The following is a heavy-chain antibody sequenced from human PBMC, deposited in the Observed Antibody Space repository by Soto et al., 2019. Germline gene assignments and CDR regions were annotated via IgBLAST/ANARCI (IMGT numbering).Heavy chain of an antibody. V-gene: IGHV4-30-4*01. J-gene: IGHJ6*02. CDR1: GDSIRSGDYY. D-gene: IGHD1-26*01. Sequence: QVHLEESGPGLVKPSQTLSLTCTVLGDSIRSGDYYWHWIRQPPGRGLEWIGYIYYSGSTYYNPTLKSRLTMSVDTSKIQFSLRLSSVIAADPAVYYCARSVGYYYYGMDVWGQGTTVIVSS. CDR3: ARSVGYYYYGMDV. CDR2: IYYSGST.